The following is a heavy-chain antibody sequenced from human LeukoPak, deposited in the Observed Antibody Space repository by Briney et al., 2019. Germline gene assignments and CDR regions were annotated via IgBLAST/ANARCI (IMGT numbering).Heavy chain of an antibody. CDR2: IVVGSGTT. CDR1: GFTFTSSA. CDR3: AAEKTYYYDSSGYYWGTVGFDY. Sequence: SVKVSCKASGFTFTSSAMQWVRQARGQRLEWIGWIVVGSGTTNYAQKFQERVTITRDMSTSTAYMELSSLRSEDTAVYYCAAEKTYYYDSSGYYWGTVGFDYWGQGTLVTVSS. D-gene: IGHD3-22*01. J-gene: IGHJ4*02. V-gene: IGHV1-58*02.